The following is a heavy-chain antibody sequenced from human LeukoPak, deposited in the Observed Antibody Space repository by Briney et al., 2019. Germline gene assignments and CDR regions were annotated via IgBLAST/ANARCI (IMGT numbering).Heavy chain of an antibody. CDR1: GYIFSNYG. CDR3: VRDVVVESGARTLDI. Sequence: ASVKVSCKASGYIFSNYGVSWVRQAPGQGLEWIAWISLYNGDTKYAHKYQGRVTMTTDTSTSTASMELRSLRSDDTAVYYCVRDVVVESGARTLDIWGQGTLVTVSS. V-gene: IGHV1-18*01. D-gene: IGHD2-2*01. J-gene: IGHJ3*02. CDR2: ISLYNGDT.